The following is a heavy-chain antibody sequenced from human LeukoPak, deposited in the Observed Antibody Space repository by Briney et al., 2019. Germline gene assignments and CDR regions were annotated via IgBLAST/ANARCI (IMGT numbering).Heavy chain of an antibody. V-gene: IGHV3-9*01. CDR2: ISWNSGSI. J-gene: IGHJ3*02. CDR3: ARDGGLVWGSYPSGAFDI. CDR1: GFTFDDYA. Sequence: GRSLRLSCAASGFTFDDYAMPWVRQAPGKGLEWVSGISWNSGSIGYADSVKGRFTISRDNAKNSLYLQMNSLRAEDTALYYCARDGGLVWGSYPSGAFDIWGQGTMVTVSS. D-gene: IGHD3-16*02.